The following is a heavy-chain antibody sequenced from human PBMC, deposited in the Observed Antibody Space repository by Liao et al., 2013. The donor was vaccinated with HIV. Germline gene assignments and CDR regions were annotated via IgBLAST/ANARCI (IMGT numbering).Heavy chain of an antibody. Sequence: QVQLQESGPGLVKPSETLSLTCTVSGGSISSYYWSWIRQPAGKGLEWIGRMYTSGSTNYNPSLKSRVTMSVDTSKNQFSLKLSSVTAADTAVYYCARNERYYDSSGYYSSWFDPWGQGTLVTVSS. J-gene: IGHJ5*02. CDR3: ARNERYYDSSGYYSSWFDP. V-gene: IGHV4-4*07. CDR1: GGSISSYY. D-gene: IGHD3-22*01. CDR2: MYTSGST.